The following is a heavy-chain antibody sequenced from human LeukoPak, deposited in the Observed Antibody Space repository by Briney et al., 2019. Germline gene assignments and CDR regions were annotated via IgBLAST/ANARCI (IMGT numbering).Heavy chain of an antibody. CDR2: IYSGGST. Sequence: GGSLRLSCAASGFTVSSNYMSWVRQAPGKGLEWVSVIYSGGSTYYADSVKGRFTISRDNSKNTLYLEMNSLRAENTAVYYCARSVSRSWIYYFDYWGQGTLVTVSS. CDR3: ARSVSRSWIYYFDY. CDR1: GFTVSSNY. J-gene: IGHJ4*02. D-gene: IGHD6-13*01. V-gene: IGHV3-53*01.